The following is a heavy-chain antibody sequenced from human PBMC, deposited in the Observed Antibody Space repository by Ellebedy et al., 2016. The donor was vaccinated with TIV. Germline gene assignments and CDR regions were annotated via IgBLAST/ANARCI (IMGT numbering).Heavy chain of an antibody. V-gene: IGHV1-2*02. Sequence: ASVKVSCKASGYTFIANYIHWVRQAPGQGLEWMGWISPDSGGTNFAQKFQGRVTMSRDTSINTAYMELSRLQSDDTAVYYCARVLRATSGMDVWGQGTTVTVS. D-gene: IGHD4/OR15-4a*01. CDR1: GYTFIANY. J-gene: IGHJ6*02. CDR3: ARVLRATSGMDV. CDR2: ISPDSGGT.